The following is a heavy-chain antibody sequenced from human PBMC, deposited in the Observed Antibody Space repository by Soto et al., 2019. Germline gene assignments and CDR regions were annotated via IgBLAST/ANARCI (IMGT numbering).Heavy chain of an antibody. D-gene: IGHD3-22*01. CDR3: ARDLGYYASDGYFDY. V-gene: IGHV3-11*01. J-gene: IGHJ4*02. CDR1: GFTFSDYY. Sequence: QVQLVESGGNLVKPGGSLRLFCAGSGFTFSDYYMSWIRQAPGKGLEWVSYISSSGNIIYYADSVKGRFTISRDNAKNSLYLQMNSLRAEDTAVYYCARDLGYYASDGYFDYWGQGTLVTVSS. CDR2: ISSSGNII.